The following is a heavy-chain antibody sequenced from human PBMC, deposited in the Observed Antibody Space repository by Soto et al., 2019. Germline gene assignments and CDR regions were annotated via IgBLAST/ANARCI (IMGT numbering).Heavy chain of an antibody. CDR2: IYYSGST. V-gene: IGHV4-61*01. CDR3: ARDHPYYDILTGPLYYYYGMDV. Sequence: PSETLSLTCTVSGGSVSSGSYYWSWIRQPPGKGLEWIGYIYYSGSTNYNPSPKSRVTISVDTSKNQFSLKLSSVTAADTAVYYCARDHPYYDILTGPLYYYYGMDVWGQGTTVTVSS. J-gene: IGHJ6*02. CDR1: GGSVSSGSYY. D-gene: IGHD3-9*01.